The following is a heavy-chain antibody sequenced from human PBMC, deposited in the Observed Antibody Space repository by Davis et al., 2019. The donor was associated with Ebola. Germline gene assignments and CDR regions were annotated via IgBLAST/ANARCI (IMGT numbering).Heavy chain of an antibody. CDR3: AKCGIVLVPAAMMLG. CDR2: ISGSGGST. CDR1: GFTFSSYA. J-gene: IGHJ4*02. D-gene: IGHD2-2*01. V-gene: IGHV3-23*01. Sequence: GESLKISCAASGFTFSSYAMSWVRQAPGKGLEWVSAISGSGGSTYYADSVKGRFTISRDNSKNTLYLQMNSLRAEDTAVYYCAKCGIVLVPAAMMLGWGQGTLVTVSS.